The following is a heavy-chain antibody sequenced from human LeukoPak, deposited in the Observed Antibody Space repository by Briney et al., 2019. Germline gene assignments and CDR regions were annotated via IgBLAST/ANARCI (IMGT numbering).Heavy chain of an antibody. Sequence: ASVKVSCKASGYSFTRYGISWARQAPGQGLEWMGWISGSNGNTKYAQKFQGRVTMTTDTSTGTAYMDLRNLRFDDTAVYFCARSGRGTYYYFDLWGQGTLVTVSS. CDR1: GYSFTRYG. J-gene: IGHJ4*01. V-gene: IGHV1-18*01. D-gene: IGHD1-26*01. CDR3: ARSGRGTYYYFDL. CDR2: ISGSNGNT.